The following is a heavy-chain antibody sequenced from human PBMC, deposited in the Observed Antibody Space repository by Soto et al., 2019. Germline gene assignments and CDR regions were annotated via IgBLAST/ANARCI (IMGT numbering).Heavy chain of an antibody. J-gene: IGHJ5*01. Sequence: VDGGYFVDFDGRRIRQQTGKGLEWIGEINHSGSTNYNPSLKSRVTISVDTSKNQFSLKLSSVTAADTAVYYCARGIPGTIYPRFESWGKRTLVIVSS. V-gene: IGHV4-34*01. CDR1: GGYFVDFD. CDR2: INHSGST. D-gene: IGHD3-3*01. CDR3: ARGIPGTIYPRFES.